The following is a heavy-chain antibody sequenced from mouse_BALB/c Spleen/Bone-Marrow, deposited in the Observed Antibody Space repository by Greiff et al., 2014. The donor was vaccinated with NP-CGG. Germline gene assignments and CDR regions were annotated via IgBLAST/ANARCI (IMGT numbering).Heavy chain of an antibody. CDR1: GYTFTDYN. J-gene: IGHJ2*01. CDR2: INPNNGGT. Sequence: EVQLQQSGPELVKPGASVKIPCKASGYTFTDYNMEWVKQSHGKSLEWIGVINPNNGGTIYNQKFKDKATLTVDKSSSTAYMELRSMTSEDAAVYYCGRENGNGDFDYWGQGTILTVSS. CDR3: GRENGNGDFDY. V-gene: IGHV1-18*01.